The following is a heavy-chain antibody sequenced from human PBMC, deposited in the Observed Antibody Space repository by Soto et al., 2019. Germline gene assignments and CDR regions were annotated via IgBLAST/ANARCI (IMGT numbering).Heavy chain of an antibody. CDR3: ARGPGVAYCSGGSCLAFDY. CDR2: IYYSGST. CDR1: GGSISSGGYY. D-gene: IGHD2-15*01. Sequence: SETLSLTCTVSGGSISSGGYYWSWIRQHPGKGLEWIGYIYYSGSTYYNPSLKSRVTISVDTSKNQFSLKLSSVTAADTAVYYCARGPGVAYCSGGSCLAFDYWGQGTLVTVSS. J-gene: IGHJ4*02. V-gene: IGHV4-31*03.